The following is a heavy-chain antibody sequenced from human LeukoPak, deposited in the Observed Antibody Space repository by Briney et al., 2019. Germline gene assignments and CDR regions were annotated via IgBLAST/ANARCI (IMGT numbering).Heavy chain of an antibody. Sequence: ASVKVSCKASGYTFTSYYMHWVRQAPGQGLEWMGIINPSGGSTSYAQKFQGRVTMTRDTSISTAYMELSRLRSVDTAVYYCAREKVGARPEYYYYYYMDVWGKGTTVTISS. D-gene: IGHD1-26*01. J-gene: IGHJ6*03. CDR3: AREKVGARPEYYYYYYMDV. CDR2: INPSGGST. V-gene: IGHV1-46*01. CDR1: GYTFTSYY.